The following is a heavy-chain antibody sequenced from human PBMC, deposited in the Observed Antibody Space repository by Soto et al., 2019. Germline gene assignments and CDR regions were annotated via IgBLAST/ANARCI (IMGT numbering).Heavy chain of an antibody. D-gene: IGHD3-3*01. CDR2: ISSSGSTI. V-gene: IGHV3-11*01. CDR3: ARGDSRITIFGVVPQYGMDV. Sequence: SGGSLRLSCAASGFTFSDYYMSWIRQAPGKGLEWVSYISSSGSTIYYADSVKGRFTISRDNAKNSLYLQMNSLRAEDTAVYYCARGDSRITIFGVVPQYGMDVWGQGTTVTVSS. CDR1: GFTFSDYY. J-gene: IGHJ6*02.